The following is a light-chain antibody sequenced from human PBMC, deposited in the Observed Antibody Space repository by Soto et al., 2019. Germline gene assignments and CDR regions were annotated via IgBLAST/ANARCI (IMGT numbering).Light chain of an antibody. J-gene: IGKJ2*02. V-gene: IGKV3-20*01. CDR2: GAS. CDR1: QSVSSGY. Sequence: EIVLTQSPGTLSLSPGERATLSCRASQSVSSGYLAWYQQKPGQAPRLLIYGASSRATGIPDRFSGGGSGTDFTLTISGLEPEDFAVYYCQQYGRSCTFGQGTKLEIK. CDR3: QQYGRSCT.